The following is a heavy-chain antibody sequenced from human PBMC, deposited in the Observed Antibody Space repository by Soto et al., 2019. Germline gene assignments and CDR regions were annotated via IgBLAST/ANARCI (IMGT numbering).Heavy chain of an antibody. V-gene: IGHV3-33*01. J-gene: IGHJ4*02. CDR3: ARRLNDY. Sequence: GGSLRLSCAASGFTFSSYGVHWVRQAPDKGLEWVAVIWYDGSNKYYADTVKGRFTISRDNSKNTLYLQMNSLRAEDTAVYYCARRLNDYWGQGTLVTVSS. D-gene: IGHD6-19*01. CDR2: IWYDGSNK. CDR1: GFTFSSYG.